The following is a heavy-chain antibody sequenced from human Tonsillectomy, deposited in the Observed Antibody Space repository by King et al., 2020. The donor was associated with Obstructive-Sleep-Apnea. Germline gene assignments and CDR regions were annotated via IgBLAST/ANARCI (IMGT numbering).Heavy chain of an antibody. J-gene: IGHJ4*02. V-gene: IGHV4-59*08. CDR3: AQLTYDINLTFDY. D-gene: IGHD3-9*01. CDR2: IYYSGST. CDR1: GGSFSSSY. Sequence: QLQESGPGLVKPSETLSLTCTVSGGSFSSSYWSWIRQPPGKGLEWIGYIYYSGSTNYNPSLKSRVTISVDTSKNQFSLKLSSVTAADTAVYYCAQLTYDINLTFDYWGQGTLVTVSS.